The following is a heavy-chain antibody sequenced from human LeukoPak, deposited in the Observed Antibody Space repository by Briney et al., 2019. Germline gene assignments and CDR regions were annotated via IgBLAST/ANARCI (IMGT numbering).Heavy chain of an antibody. CDR1: GYTFTSYG. D-gene: IGHD6-19*01. CDR2: ISAYNGNT. J-gene: IGHJ5*02. V-gene: IGHV1-18*01. CDR3: ARGAGGIAVA. Sequence: GASVKVSCKASGYTFTSYGISWVRQAPGQGLEWMGWISAYNGNTNYAQKLQGRVTITRNTSISTAYMELSSLRSEDTAVYYCARGAGGIAVAWGQGTLVTVSS.